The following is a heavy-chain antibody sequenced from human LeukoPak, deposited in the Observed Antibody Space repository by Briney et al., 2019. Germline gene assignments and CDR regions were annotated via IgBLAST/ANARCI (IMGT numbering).Heavy chain of an antibody. CDR3: ASGPLGEMATPGWFDP. Sequence: APVKVSCKASGYTFTSYGISWVRQAPGQGLEWMGWISAYNGNTNYAQKLQGRVTMTTDTSTSTAYMELRSLRSDDTAVYYCASGPLGEMATPGWFDPWGQGTLVTVSS. CDR1: GYTFTSYG. J-gene: IGHJ5*02. D-gene: IGHD5-24*01. V-gene: IGHV1-18*01. CDR2: ISAYNGNT.